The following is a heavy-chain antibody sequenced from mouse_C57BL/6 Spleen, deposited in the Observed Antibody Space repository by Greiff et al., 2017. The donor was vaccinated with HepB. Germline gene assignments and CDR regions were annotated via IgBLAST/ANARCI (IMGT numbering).Heavy chain of an antibody. D-gene: IGHD1-1*01. CDR2: ISSGSSTI. V-gene: IGHV5-17*01. CDR3: AKPRITTVVDPYAMDY. CDR1: GFTFSDYG. Sequence: DVMLVESGGGLVKPGGSLKLSCAASGFTFSDYGMHWVRQAPEKGLEWVAYISSGSSTIYYADTVKGRFTISRDNSKNTLFLQMTSLRSEDTAMYYCAKPRITTVVDPYAMDYWGQGTSVTVSS. J-gene: IGHJ4*01.